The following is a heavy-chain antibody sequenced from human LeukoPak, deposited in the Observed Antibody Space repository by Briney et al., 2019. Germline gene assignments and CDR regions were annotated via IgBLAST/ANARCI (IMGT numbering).Heavy chain of an antibody. CDR3: ARVTDYYYGMDV. CDR2: IYSGGST. CDR1: GFTVSSNY. V-gene: IGHV3-53*01. J-gene: IGHJ6*02. Sequence: GGSLRLSCAASGFTVSSNYMSWVRQAPGKGLEWVSVIYSGGSTYYVDSVKGRFTISRDNSKNTLYLQMNSLRAEDTAVYYCARVTDYYYGMDVWGQGTTVTVSS.